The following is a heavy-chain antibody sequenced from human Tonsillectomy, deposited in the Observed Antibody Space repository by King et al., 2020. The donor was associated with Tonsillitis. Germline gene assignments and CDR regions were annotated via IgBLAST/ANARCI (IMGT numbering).Heavy chain of an antibody. J-gene: IGHJ4*02. CDR2: ISSNGGST. D-gene: IGHD5-18*01. CDR3: ARGGYSYGYFSY. CDR1: GFTFSSYA. V-gene: IGHV3-64*01. Sequence: DVQLVESGGGLVQPGGSLRLSCAASGFTFSSYAMHWVRQAPGKGLEYVSVISSNGGSTYYPNSVKGRFTISRDNSKNTLYLQMGSLRAEDMAVYYCARGGYSYGYFSYWGQGTLVTVSS.